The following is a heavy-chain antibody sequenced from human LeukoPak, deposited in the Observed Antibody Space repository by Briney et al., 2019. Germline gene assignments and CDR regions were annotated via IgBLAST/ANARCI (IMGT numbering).Heavy chain of an antibody. Sequence: GGSLRLSCAASGFTFSTYGMSWVRQAPGKGLEWLSYISGSSSAIDYADSVKGRFTISRDNAKNSLFLQMNSLRAEDTAVYYCATYSGYDRIFDYWGQGTLVTVSS. J-gene: IGHJ4*02. CDR1: GFTFSTYG. D-gene: IGHD5-12*01. CDR2: ISGSSSAI. CDR3: ATYSGYDRIFDY. V-gene: IGHV3-48*01.